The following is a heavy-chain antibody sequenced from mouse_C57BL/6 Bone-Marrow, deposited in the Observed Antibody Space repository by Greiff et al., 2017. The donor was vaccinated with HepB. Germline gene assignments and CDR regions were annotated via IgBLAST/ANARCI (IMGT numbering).Heavy chain of an antibody. D-gene: IGHD2-2*01. CDR3: GWLRFLYYYAMDY. CDR2: ISYDGSN. V-gene: IGHV3-6*01. Sequence: EVQLQQSGPGLVKPSQSLSLTCSVTGYSITSGYYWNWIRQFPGNKLEWMGYISYDGSNNYNPSLKNRISITRDTSKNQFFLKFNSVTTEDTATYYCGWLRFLYYYAMDYWGQGTSVTVSS. J-gene: IGHJ4*01. CDR1: GYSITSGYY.